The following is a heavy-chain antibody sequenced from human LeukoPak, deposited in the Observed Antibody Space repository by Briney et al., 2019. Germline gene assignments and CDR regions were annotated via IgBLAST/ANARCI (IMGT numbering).Heavy chain of an antibody. D-gene: IGHD4-11*01. CDR1: GGSISSSSYY. CDR3: ARQNSIGYYYYYMDV. V-gene: IGHV4-39*01. J-gene: IGHJ6*03. CDR2: IYYSGST. Sequence: SETLSLTCTVSGGSISSSSYYWGWIRQPPGKGLEWIGSIYYSGSTYYNPSLKSRVTISVDTSKNQFSLKLSSVTAADAAVYYCARQNSIGYYYYYMDVWDKGTTVTVS.